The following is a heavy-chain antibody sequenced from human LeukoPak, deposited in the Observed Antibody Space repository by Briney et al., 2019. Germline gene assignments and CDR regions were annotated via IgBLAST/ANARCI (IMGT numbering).Heavy chain of an antibody. V-gene: IGHV3-21*01. CDR1: GFTFSSYS. Sequence: GGSLRLSCAASGFTFSSYSMNWVRQAPGKGLEWVSSISSSSSYIYYADSVKGRFPISRDNAKKSLYLQMNSLRAEDTAVYYCARDVEQLWSSDYWGQGTLVTVSS. CDR3: ARDVEQLWSSDY. D-gene: IGHD5-18*01. J-gene: IGHJ4*02. CDR2: ISSSSSYI.